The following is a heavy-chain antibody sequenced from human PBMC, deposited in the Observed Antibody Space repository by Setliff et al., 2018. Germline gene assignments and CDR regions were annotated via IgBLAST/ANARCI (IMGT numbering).Heavy chain of an antibody. CDR3: ARGRNIAARLLDS. CDR2: INHRGST. CDR1: GGSFSDYY. D-gene: IGHD6-6*01. J-gene: IGHJ4*02. Sequence: PSETLSLTCGASGGSFSDYYWTWIRQPPGKGLEWVGEINHRGSTTYNPSLKSRVTISVDTSKDQFSLKVISMTAADTAVYYCARGRNIAARLLDSWGQGTLVTVPQ. V-gene: IGHV4-34*01.